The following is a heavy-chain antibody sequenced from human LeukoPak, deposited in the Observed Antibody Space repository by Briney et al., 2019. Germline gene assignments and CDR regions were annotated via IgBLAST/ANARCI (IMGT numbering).Heavy chain of an antibody. CDR2: ISAYNGNT. CDR3: ARDPYSSGWYSIDYYYGMDV. V-gene: IGHV1-18*01. J-gene: IGHJ6*02. Sequence: ASVEVSCKASGYTFTSYGISWVRQAPGQGLEWMGWISAYNGNTNYAQKLQGRVTMTTDTTTSTAYMELRSLRSDDTAVYYCARDPYSSGWYSIDYYYGMDVWGQGTTVTVSS. CDR1: GYTFTSYG. D-gene: IGHD6-19*01.